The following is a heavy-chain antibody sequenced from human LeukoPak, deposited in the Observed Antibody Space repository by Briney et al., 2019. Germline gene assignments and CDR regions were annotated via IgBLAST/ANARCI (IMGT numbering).Heavy chain of an antibody. CDR2: ISAYNGNT. CDR3: ARAKGLGVRWGGTTGTRSWFDP. CDR1: GYTFTSYG. V-gene: IGHV1-18*03. Sequence: ASVKVSCKASGYTFTSYGISWVRQAPGQGLEWMGWISAYNGNTNYAQKLQGRVTMTTDTSTSTAYMELRSLRSDDMAVYYCARAKGLGVRWGGTTGTRSWFDPWGQGTLVTVSS. J-gene: IGHJ5*02. D-gene: IGHD1-1*01.